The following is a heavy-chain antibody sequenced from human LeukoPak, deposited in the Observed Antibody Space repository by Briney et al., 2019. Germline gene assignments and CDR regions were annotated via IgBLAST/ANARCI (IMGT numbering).Heavy chain of an antibody. Sequence: GGSLRLSCAASGFTFSSYWMSWVRQAPGKGLEWVIFISYDGSIKYYADSVTGRFTISRDNSKNTLHLYINSLRPEDTAVYYCARDLSERYSCDYWGQGTLVTVSS. D-gene: IGHD1-1*01. CDR1: GFTFSSYW. J-gene: IGHJ4*02. V-gene: IGHV3-30-3*01. CDR3: ARDLSERYSCDY. CDR2: ISYDGSIK.